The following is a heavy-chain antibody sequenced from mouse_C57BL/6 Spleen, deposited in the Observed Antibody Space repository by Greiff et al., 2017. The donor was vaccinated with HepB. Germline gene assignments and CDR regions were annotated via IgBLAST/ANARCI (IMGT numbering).Heavy chain of an antibody. Sequence: EVKLQESGPGLVKPSQSLSLTCSVTGYSITSGYYWNWIRQFPGNKLEWMGYISYDGSNNYNPSLKNRISITRDTSKNQFFLKLNSVTTEDTATYYCARDQSRLPFAYWGQGTLVTVSA. CDR3: ARDQSRLPFAY. J-gene: IGHJ3*01. CDR1: GYSITSGYY. D-gene: IGHD2-2*01. CDR2: ISYDGSN. V-gene: IGHV3-6*01.